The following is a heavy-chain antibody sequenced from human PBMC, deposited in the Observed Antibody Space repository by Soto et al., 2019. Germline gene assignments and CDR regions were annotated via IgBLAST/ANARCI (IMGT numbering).Heavy chain of an antibody. CDR3: AKDYGDYYFDY. CDR1: GFRFRRYD. V-gene: IGHV3-23*01. CDR2: ISGSGGST. Sequence: GGSLRIPFAASGFRFRRYDMSWVRQAPGKGLEWVSAISGSGGSTYYADSVKGRFTISRDNSKNTLYLQMNSLRAEDTAVYYCAKDYGDYYFDYWGQGTLVTVSA. D-gene: IGHD4-17*01. J-gene: IGHJ4*02.